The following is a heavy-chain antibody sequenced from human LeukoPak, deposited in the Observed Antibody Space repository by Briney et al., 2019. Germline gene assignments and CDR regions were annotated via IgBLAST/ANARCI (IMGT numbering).Heavy chain of an antibody. CDR2: IYSGGST. CDR3: AKRSVSSGYYPPSLDY. CDR1: GFTVSSNY. Sequence: GGSLRLSCAASGFTVSSNYMSWVRQAPGKGLEWVSVIYSGGSTYYADSVKGRFTISRDNSKNTLYLQMNSLRAEDTAVYYCAKRSVSSGYYPPSLDYWGQGTLVTVSS. J-gene: IGHJ4*02. D-gene: IGHD3-22*01. V-gene: IGHV3-53*01.